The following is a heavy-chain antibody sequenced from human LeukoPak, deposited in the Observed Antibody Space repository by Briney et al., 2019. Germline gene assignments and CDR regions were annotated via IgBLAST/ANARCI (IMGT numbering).Heavy chain of an antibody. Sequence: GGSLRVSCAASGFTFSSYSMNWVRQARGKGLEWVSSISSSSYIYYAGSVKGRFTISRDNAKNSLYLQMNSLRAEDTAVYYCARESGGAFDIWGQGTMVTVSS. V-gene: IGHV3-21*01. CDR1: GFTFSSYS. D-gene: IGHD3-16*01. CDR3: ARESGGAFDI. J-gene: IGHJ3*02. CDR2: ISSSSYI.